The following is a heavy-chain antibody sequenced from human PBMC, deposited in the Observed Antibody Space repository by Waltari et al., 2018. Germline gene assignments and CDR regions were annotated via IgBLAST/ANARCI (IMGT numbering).Heavy chain of an antibody. J-gene: IGHJ4*02. V-gene: IGHV3-74*01. CDR3: VRGSLNPGFDY. Sequence: EVQLVESGGGLVQPGGSLRLSCAVSGFTFSSYWMHWSRQTPGEGLVWLSRTNTDGSFTNYADSVEGRFTMSRDNAKDTVYLQMNRLRAEDTAIYYCVRGSLNPGFDYWGQGTLVTVSS. CDR1: GFTFSSYW. CDR2: TNTDGSFT.